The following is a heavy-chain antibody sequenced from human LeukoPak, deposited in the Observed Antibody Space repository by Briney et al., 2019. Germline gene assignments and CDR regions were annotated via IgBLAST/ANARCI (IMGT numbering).Heavy chain of an antibody. CDR2: ISGSGGST. J-gene: IGHJ3*02. V-gene: IGHV3-23*01. D-gene: IGHD3-22*01. Sequence: GGSLRPSCAASGFTFSSYAMSWVRQAPGKGLEWVSAISGSGGSTYYADSVKGRFTISRDNSKNTLYLQMNSLRAEDTAVYYCAKGDDYYDSSGYYPGHAFDIWGQGTMVTVSS. CDR1: GFTFSSYA. CDR3: AKGDDYYDSSGYYPGHAFDI.